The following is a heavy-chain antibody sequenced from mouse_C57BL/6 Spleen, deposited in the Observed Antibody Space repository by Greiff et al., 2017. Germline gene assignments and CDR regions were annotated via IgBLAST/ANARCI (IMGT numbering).Heavy chain of an antibody. J-gene: IGHJ4*01. CDR2: IDPSDSYN. D-gene: IGHD1-1*01. Sequence: VQLPQPGAELVMPGASVKLSCKASGYTFTSYWMHWVKQRPGQGLEWIGEIDPSDSYNNYNQKFKGKSTLTVDKSSSTAYMQLSSLPSEDSAVYYCARSGKYYYGSSCYYAMDYWGQGTSVTVSS. CDR3: ARSGKYYYGSSCYYAMDY. CDR1: GYTFTSYW. V-gene: IGHV1-69*01.